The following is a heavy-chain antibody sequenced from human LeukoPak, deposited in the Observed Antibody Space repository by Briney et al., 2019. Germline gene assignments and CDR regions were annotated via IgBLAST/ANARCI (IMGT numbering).Heavy chain of an antibody. D-gene: IGHD6-13*01. CDR1: GFTFSSYG. Sequence: PGGSLGLSCAASGFTFSSYGMSWVRQAPGKGLEWVSAISGSGGSTYYADSVKGRFTISRDNSKNTLYLQMNSLRAEDTAVYYCAKETGIARPSKVDYWGQGTLVTVSS. CDR2: ISGSGGST. J-gene: IGHJ4*02. V-gene: IGHV3-23*01. CDR3: AKETGIARPSKVDY.